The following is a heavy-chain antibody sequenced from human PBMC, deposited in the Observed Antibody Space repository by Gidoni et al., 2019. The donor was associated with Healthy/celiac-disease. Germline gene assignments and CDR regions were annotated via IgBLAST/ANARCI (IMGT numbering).Heavy chain of an antibody. J-gene: IGHJ6*02. CDR1: GFTFSSYI. Sequence: EVQLVESGGGLVQPGGSLRLSWAASGFTFSSYIMTWVRRAPGKGLEWVSYISSSSSTIYYADSVKGRLTISRDNAKNSLYLQMNSLRAEDTAVYYCARDRAVQYYYDSSGDMEWGGMDVWGQGTTVTVSS. CDR2: ISSSSSTI. D-gene: IGHD3-22*01. CDR3: ARDRAVQYYYDSSGDMEWGGMDV. V-gene: IGHV3-48*01.